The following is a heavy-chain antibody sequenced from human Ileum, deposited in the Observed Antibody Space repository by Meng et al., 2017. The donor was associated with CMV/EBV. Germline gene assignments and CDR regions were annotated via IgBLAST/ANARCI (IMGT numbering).Heavy chain of an antibody. CDR3: ARGRRRKYYDFWSGYKGWFDP. V-gene: IGHV1-8*03. CDR1: TRYD. CDR2: MNPNSGNT. D-gene: IGHD3-3*01. J-gene: IGHJ5*02. Sequence: TRYDSNWVRQATGQGLEWMGWMNPNSGNTGYAKKLQGRVTITRNTSISTAYMELSSLRSEDTAVYYWARGRRRKYYDFWSGYKGWFDPWGQGTLVTVSS.